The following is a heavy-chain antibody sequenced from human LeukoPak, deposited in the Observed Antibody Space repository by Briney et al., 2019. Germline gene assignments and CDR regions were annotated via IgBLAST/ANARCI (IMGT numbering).Heavy chain of an antibody. CDR2: IDASGIT. CDR1: GGSISSYY. V-gene: IGHV4-4*07. D-gene: IGHD3-16*01. CDR3: ARGVTVEVSGGGY. Sequence: SETLSLTCTVSGGSISSYYWTWIRQPAGKGLEWIGRIDASGITKYNPSLKSRVTMSVDTSKNQFSLKLSSVTAADTAVYYCARGVTVEVSGGGYWGQGTLVTVSS. J-gene: IGHJ4*02.